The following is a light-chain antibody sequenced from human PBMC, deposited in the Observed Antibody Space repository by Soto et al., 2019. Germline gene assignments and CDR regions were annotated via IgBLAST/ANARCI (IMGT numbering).Light chain of an antibody. CDR1: QSIGSW. J-gene: IGKJ1*01. Sequence: DIQMTQSPSTLSGSVGDRVIITCRASQSIGSWLAWYQQQPGKVPKLLIYTASTLQSGVPSRFSGSGSGTEFTLTISSLQPDDFATYYCQQYNSYPWTFGQGTKVDI. CDR3: QQYNSYPWT. V-gene: IGKV1-5*03. CDR2: TAS.